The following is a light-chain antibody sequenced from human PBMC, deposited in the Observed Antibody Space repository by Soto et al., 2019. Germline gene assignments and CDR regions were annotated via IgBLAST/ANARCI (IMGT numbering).Light chain of an antibody. J-gene: IGLJ1*01. CDR1: SSDVGGYDY. Sequence: SVLTQLSSFSVSPGESITISSPATSSDVGGYDYVSWYQQHPGKAPKLMIYEVSNRPSGVSNRFSGSKSGNTASLTISGLQAEDEADYYCSSYTTSITLDVFGTGNKGTVL. V-gene: IGLV2-14*01. CDR3: SSYTTSITLDV. CDR2: EVS.